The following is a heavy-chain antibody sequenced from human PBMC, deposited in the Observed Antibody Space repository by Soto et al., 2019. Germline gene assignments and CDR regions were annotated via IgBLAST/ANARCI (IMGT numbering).Heavy chain of an antibody. CDR1: GGSVSSGSYY. D-gene: IGHD3-3*01. Sequence: PSETLSLTCTVSGGSVSSGSYYWSWMRQPPGKGLEWIGYIYYSGSTNYNPSLKSRVTISVDTSKNQFSLKLSYVTAADTAVYYRASFGSLRGWASFDYWGQGTLVTVSS. J-gene: IGHJ4*02. CDR3: ASFGSLRGWASFDY. CDR2: IYYSGST. V-gene: IGHV4-61*01.